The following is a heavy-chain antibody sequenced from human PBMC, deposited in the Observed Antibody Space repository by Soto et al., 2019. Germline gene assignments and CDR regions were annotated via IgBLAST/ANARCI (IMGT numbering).Heavy chain of an antibody. CDR3: ARRGPGTYFDY. J-gene: IGHJ4*02. V-gene: IGHV3-23*01. Sequence: EVQLLDSGGGLVQPGGSLRPSCAPSGFTFSSYAMNWVRQAPGKGLEWVSVISGSGDSTYYADSVKGRFTISRDNSKNTLYLQMNSLRTEDTAVYYCARRGPGTYFDYWGQGTLVTVSS. CDR1: GFTFSSYA. CDR2: ISGSGDST. D-gene: IGHD6-13*01.